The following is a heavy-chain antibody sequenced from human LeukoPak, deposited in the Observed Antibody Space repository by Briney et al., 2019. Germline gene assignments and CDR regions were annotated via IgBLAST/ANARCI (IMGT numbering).Heavy chain of an antibody. J-gene: IGHJ4*02. CDR2: ISSSSSTI. Sequence: AGGSLRLSCAASGFIFSSYSMNWVRQAPGKGLEWVSYISSSSSTIYYADSVKGRFTISRDNAKNSLYLQMNSLRAEDTAVYYCARDSSSWYFPSGTFDYWGQGTLVTVSS. CDR1: GFIFSSYS. V-gene: IGHV3-48*01. D-gene: IGHD6-13*01. CDR3: ARDSSSWYFPSGTFDY.